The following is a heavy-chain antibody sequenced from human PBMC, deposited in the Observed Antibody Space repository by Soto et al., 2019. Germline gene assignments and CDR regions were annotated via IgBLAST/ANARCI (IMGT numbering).Heavy chain of an antibody. Sequence: QVQLVQSGPEVKKPGASVKVSCKASGYTFNTYDFNWVRQAPGQGLEWMGWLNPKSGMTGSAQKYQGRVTMSRASSFCTVYMELSSLRSEDTVVYDYAGVAESPDYWGNRNLV. J-gene: IGHJ4*01. CDR1: GYTFNTYD. CDR3: AGVAESPDY. CDR2: LNPKSGMT. V-gene: IGHV1-8*01.